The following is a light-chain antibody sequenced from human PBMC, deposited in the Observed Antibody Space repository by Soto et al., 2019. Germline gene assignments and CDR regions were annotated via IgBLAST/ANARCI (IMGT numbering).Light chain of an antibody. CDR3: QQRHSWVT. J-gene: IGKJ5*01. CDR2: DAS. V-gene: IGKV3-11*01. CDR1: QSVSTY. Sequence: EIVLTQSPATLSLSPGERATLSWRASQSVSTYLAWFQQKPGQAPSLLIYDASPRATGIPARFSGSGSGTEFTLTISMLEPEDFAIDYCQQRHSWVTFGQGTRLEIK.